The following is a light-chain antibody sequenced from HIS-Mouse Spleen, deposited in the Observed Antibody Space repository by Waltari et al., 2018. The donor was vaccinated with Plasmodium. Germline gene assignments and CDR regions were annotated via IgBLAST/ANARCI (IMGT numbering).Light chain of an antibody. V-gene: IGKV3-15*01. J-gene: IGKJ3*01. CDR1: QSVSSN. Sequence: EIVMTQSPATLSVSPGERATLPCRASQSVSSNLAWYQKKPGQPPRLLIYGASTRATGIPARFSGSGSGTEFTLTISSLQSEDFAVYYCQQYNNWSFTFGPGTKVDIK. CDR2: GAS. CDR3: QQYNNWSFT.